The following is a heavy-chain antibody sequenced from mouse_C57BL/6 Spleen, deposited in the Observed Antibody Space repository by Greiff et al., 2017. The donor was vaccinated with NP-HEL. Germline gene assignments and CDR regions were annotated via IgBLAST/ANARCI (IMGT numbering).Heavy chain of an antibody. J-gene: IGHJ3*01. V-gene: IGHV1-83*01. D-gene: IGHD1-1*01. CDR1: YTFTDYYM. Sequence: VQLQQSGPELVKPGASVKMSCKASGYTFTDYYMHWVKQKPGKGLEWIGEIYPGSGNTYYNEKFKGKATLTADTSSSTAYMQLSSLTSEDSAVYFCVSLYYGRAWFAYWGQGTLVTVSA. CDR3: SLYYGRAWFAY. CDR2: YPGSGNTY.